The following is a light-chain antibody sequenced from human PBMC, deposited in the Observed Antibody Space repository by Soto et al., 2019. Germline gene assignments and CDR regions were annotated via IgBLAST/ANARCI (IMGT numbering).Light chain of an antibody. Sequence: DIVMTQSPLSLPFTPGDPASISCMSSQSLLHSNGYNYLDWYLQKPGQSPQLLIYLGSNRASGVPDRFSGSGSGTDFTLKISRVEAEDVGVYYCMQPLQSWTFGQGTKVDIK. CDR1: QSLLHSNGYNY. CDR2: LGS. V-gene: IGKV2-28*01. J-gene: IGKJ1*01. CDR3: MQPLQSWT.